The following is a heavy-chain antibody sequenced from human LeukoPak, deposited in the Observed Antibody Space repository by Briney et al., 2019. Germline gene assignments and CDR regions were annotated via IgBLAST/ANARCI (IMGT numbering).Heavy chain of an antibody. CDR3: ARRTAYMEYFDL. V-gene: IGHV5-51*01. D-gene: IGHD3-16*01. CDR2: IYPGDSDT. Sequence: GESLKISSKGSGXSFTTYCIGWVRQMPGKGLEWMGNIYPGDSDTRYSPSFQGQVTISADKSTSVAYLQWSSLKASDTAIYYCARRTAYMEYFDLWGRGTLVTVSS. J-gene: IGHJ2*01. CDR1: GXSFTTYC.